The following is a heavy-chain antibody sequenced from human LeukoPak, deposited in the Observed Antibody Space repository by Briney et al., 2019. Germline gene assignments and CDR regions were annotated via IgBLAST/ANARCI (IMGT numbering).Heavy chain of an antibody. Sequence: GGSLRLSSAASGFTFRRYAMSRVRQAPGEGLGWVSGISDSVESTYYANFAKGRFTISRDNSNNTLYLQMNSLRAEDTAVYYCAKLGGQELHNYYVAVCGKGTMVAVSS. CDR3: AKLGGQELHNYYVAV. V-gene: IGHV3-23*01. J-gene: IGHJ6*03. CDR2: ISDSVEST. D-gene: IGHD3-16*01. CDR1: GFTFRRYA.